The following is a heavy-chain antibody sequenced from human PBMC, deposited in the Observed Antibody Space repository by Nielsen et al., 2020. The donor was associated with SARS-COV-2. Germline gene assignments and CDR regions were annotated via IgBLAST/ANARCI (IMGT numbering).Heavy chain of an antibody. Sequence: WIRQPPGKGLEWIGEINHSGSTNYNPSLKSRVTISVDTSKNQFSLKLSSVTAADTAVYYCARDHHSQPHIAVAVDPYYFDYWGQGTLVTVSS. CDR2: INHSGST. V-gene: IGHV4-34*01. CDR3: ARDHHSQPHIAVAVDPYYFDY. J-gene: IGHJ4*02. D-gene: IGHD6-19*01.